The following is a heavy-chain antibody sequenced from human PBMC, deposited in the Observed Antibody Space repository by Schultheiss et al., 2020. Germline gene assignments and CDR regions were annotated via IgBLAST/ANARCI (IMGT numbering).Heavy chain of an antibody. J-gene: IGHJ5*02. CDR3: ARVAPPGHYGDSVFSFDP. V-gene: IGHV4-59*01. CDR1: GFTFDDYG. Sequence: GSLRLSCAASGFTFDDYGMSWVRQAPGKGLEWIGYIYYSGSTYYNPSLKSRLTISGDTSKNQFSLKLSSVTAADTAVYYCARVAPPGHYGDSVFSFDPWGQGTLVTVSS. CDR2: IYYSGST. D-gene: IGHD4-17*01.